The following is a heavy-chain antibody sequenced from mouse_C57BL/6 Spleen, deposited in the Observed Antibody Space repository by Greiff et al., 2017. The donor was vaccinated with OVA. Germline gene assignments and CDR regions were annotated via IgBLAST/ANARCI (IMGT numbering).Heavy chain of an antibody. Sequence: VKLVESGPELVKPGASVKLSCKASGYTFTSYDINWVKQRPGQGLEWIGWIYPRDGSTKYNEKFKGKATLTVDTSSSTAYMELHSLTSEDSAVYVCARDERNYGSSGYYYAMDYWGQGTSVTVSS. V-gene: IGHV1-85*01. J-gene: IGHJ4*01. D-gene: IGHD1-1*01. CDR2: IYPRDGST. CDR1: GYTFTSYD. CDR3: ARDERNYGSSGYYYAMDY.